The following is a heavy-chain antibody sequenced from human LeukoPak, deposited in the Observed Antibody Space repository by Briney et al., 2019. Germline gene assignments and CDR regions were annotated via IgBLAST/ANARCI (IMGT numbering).Heavy chain of an antibody. CDR2: VSHDGIQT. CDR1: GFTFSNYA. J-gene: IGHJ5*02. V-gene: IGHV3-30-3*01. Sequence: PGGSLRLSCAASGFTFSNYAMHWVRQGLVKGLESMAVVSHDGIQTYYADSVKGRFTISRDNSKNTLYLQMKSLRVEDTAIYFCARDRTAVVVAATPWFDPWGQGTLVTVAS. D-gene: IGHD2-15*01. CDR3: ARDRTAVVVAATPWFDP.